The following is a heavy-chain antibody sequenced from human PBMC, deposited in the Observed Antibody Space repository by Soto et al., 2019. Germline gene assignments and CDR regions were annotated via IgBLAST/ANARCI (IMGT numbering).Heavy chain of an antibody. CDR1: GFTFSSYD. CDR2: IGTAGDT. CDR3: ARANGDDDAFDI. D-gene: IGHD2-8*01. V-gene: IGHV3-13*01. J-gene: IGHJ3*02. Sequence: GGSLRLSCAASGFTFSSYDMHWVRQATGKGLEWVSAIGTAGDTYYPGSVKGRFTISRENAKNSLYLQMNSLRAGDTAVYYCARANGDDDAFDIWGQGTMVTVSS.